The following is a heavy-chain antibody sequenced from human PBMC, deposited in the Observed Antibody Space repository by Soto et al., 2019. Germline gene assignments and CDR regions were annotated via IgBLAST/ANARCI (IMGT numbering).Heavy chain of an antibody. CDR3: AKDLADIVVVVAARDNWFDP. D-gene: IGHD2-15*01. Sequence: PGGSLRLSCAASGFTFSSYAMSWVRQAPGKGLEWVSAISGSGGSTYYADSVKGRFTISRDNSKNTLYLQMNSLRAEDTAVYYCAKDLADIVVVVAARDNWFDPWGQGTLVTVSS. CDR2: ISGSGGST. J-gene: IGHJ5*02. CDR1: GFTFSSYA. V-gene: IGHV3-23*01.